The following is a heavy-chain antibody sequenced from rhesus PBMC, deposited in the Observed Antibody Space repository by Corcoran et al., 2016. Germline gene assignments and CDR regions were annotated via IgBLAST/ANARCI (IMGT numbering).Heavy chain of an antibody. CDR2: ISYDGGKN. CDR1: GFTFSSYA. J-gene: IGHJ6*01. CDR3: ARDQNNSWRGRYYALDS. D-gene: IGHD6-13*01. Sequence: EVQLVESGGDLVQPGGSLRLSCATSGFTFSSYAMHWVRQAPGKGLEWVAVISYDGGKNYYADSVKDRFTISRDNSQNMLYLQMNNLKLEDTAVYYCARDQNNSWRGRYYALDSWGQGVVVTVS. V-gene: IGHV3-54*02.